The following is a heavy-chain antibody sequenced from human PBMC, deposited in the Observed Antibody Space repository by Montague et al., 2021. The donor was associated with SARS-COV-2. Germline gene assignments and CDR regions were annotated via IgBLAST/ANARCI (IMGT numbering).Heavy chain of an antibody. D-gene: IGHD4-23*01. CDR3: VRDHPYGGPRGAYDI. J-gene: IGHJ3*02. CDR2: IYDCGAV. Sequence: SETLSLTCTVSGXSITGYYWSWLRRSPGKGLEWIAYIYDCGAVNYNPSLVSRVTISTDTSKNQLSLKVNSVTAADTAVYYCVRDHPYGGPRGAYDIWGQGTVVTVSS. V-gene: IGHV4-59*01. CDR1: GXSITGYY.